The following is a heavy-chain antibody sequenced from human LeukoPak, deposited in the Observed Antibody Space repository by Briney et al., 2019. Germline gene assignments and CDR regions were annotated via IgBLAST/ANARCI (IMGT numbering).Heavy chain of an antibody. CDR2: IKSKTDGGTT. V-gene: IGHV3-15*01. Sequence: GGSLRLSCAASGFTFSNAWMSWVRQAPGNGLEWVGRIKSKTDGGTTDYAAPVKGRFTISRDDSKNTLYLQMNSLKTEDTAVYYCTTDLYYDFWSGYSRFDYWGQGTLVTVSS. D-gene: IGHD3-3*01. CDR1: GFTFSNAW. J-gene: IGHJ4*02. CDR3: TTDLYYDFWSGYSRFDY.